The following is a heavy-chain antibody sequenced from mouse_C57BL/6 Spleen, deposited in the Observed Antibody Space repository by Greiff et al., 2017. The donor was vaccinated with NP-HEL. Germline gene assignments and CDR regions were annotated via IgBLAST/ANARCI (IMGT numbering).Heavy chain of an antibody. J-gene: IGHJ2*01. CDR1: GYTFTSYW. D-gene: IGHD1-1*01. Sequence: QVQLQQPGAELVKPGASVKMSCKASGYTFTSYWITWVKQRPGQGLEWIGDIYPGSGSTNYNEKFKSKATLTVDTSSSTAYMQLSSLTSEDSAVYYCARWDYGSSYVGYWGQGTTRTVSS. CDR2: IYPGSGST. V-gene: IGHV1-55*01. CDR3: ARWDYGSSYVGY.